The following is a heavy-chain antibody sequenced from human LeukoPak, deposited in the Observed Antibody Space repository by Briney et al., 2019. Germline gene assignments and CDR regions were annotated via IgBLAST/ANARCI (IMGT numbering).Heavy chain of an antibody. Sequence: SEALSLTCTVSGGSISSYYWSWIRQPPGKGLEWIGYIYTSGSTNYNPSLKSRVTISVDTSKNQFSLKLSSVTAADTAVYYCARHAGDYDRNYYYYYYMDVWGKGTTVTVSS. D-gene: IGHD3-22*01. V-gene: IGHV4-4*09. CDR3: ARHAGDYDRNYYYYYYMDV. CDR2: IYTSGST. J-gene: IGHJ6*03. CDR1: GGSISSYY.